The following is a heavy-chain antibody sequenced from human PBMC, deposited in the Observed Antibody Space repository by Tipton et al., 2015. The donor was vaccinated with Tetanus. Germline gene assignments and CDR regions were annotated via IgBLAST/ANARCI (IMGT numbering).Heavy chain of an antibody. V-gene: IGHV4-61*08. Sequence: TLSLTCSVSGGSLRSGDHYWSWIRQPPGKGLEWLAYISSSGSTNSNYSLKSRITMSRDTSKKQFSLKLASVTAADTAVYYCAGIHDFWSGYFDFWGQGTLVSVSS. CDR3: AGIHDFWSGYFDF. D-gene: IGHD3-3*01. CDR1: GGSLRSGDHY. J-gene: IGHJ4*02. CDR2: ISSSGST.